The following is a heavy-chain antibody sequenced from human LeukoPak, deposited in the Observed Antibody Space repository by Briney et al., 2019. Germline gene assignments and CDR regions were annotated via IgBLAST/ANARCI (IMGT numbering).Heavy chain of an antibody. CDR2: IWYDGSNK. J-gene: IGHJ6*02. CDR3: ARDLTVTTNYYYYGMDV. D-gene: IGHD4-17*01. Sequence: GGSLRLCCAASGFTFSSYGMHWVRQAPGKGLEWVAVIWYDGSNKYYADSVKGRFTISRDNSKNTLYLQMNSLRAEDTAVYYCARDLTVTTNYYYYGMDVWGQGTTVTVSS. V-gene: IGHV3-33*01. CDR1: GFTFSSYG.